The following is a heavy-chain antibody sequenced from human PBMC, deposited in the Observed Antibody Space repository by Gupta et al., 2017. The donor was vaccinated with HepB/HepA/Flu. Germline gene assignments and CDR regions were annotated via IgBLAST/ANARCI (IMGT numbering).Heavy chain of an antibody. D-gene: IGHD6-19*01. CDR3: ERGEGWLSDY. V-gene: IGHV3-7*01. J-gene: IGHJ4*01. Sequence: EVQVVESGGALVQPGGSLRLSCVASGFIFSGHWMMWLRQAPGKGLEWVATIRQDGSEKYYVDSVEGRFTISRDNAQTTLYLHMNSLRGGDTAVYYCERGEGWLSDYWGRGTLVTVSS. CDR2: IRQDGSEK. CDR1: GFIFSGHW.